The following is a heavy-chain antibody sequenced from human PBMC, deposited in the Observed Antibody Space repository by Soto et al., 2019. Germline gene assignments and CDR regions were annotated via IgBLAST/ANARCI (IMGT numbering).Heavy chain of an antibody. D-gene: IGHD5-12*01. Sequence: ETLSLTCTVSGGSISSYYWSWIRQTPGKGLEWIGHIFYTGITKYNSSLKRRVTISLDTSKIQFSLTLTSVTAADTAVYYCARGPGLVATVNYGMDVWGQGTTVTVSS. CDR2: IFYTGIT. CDR3: ARGPGLVATVNYGMDV. J-gene: IGHJ6*02. CDR1: GGSISSYY. V-gene: IGHV4-59*12.